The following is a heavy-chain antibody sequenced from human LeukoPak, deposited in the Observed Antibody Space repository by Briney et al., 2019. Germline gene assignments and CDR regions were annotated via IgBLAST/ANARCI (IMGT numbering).Heavy chain of an antibody. CDR1: GGSISPYY. D-gene: IGHD1-26*01. Sequence: PSETLSLTCTVSGGSISPYYWNWIRQAPGTGLEGIGYIYYSGTTKYNPSLESRVTISLDTSKNQFSLKLTSVTAADTAVYYRAKEGSGSYFNWFDPWGQGTLVTVSS. CDR2: IYYSGTT. J-gene: IGHJ5*02. CDR3: AKEGSGSYFNWFDP. V-gene: IGHV4-59*01.